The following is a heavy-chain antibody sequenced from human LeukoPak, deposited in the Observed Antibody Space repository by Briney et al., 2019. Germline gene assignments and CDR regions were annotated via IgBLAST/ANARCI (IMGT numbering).Heavy chain of an antibody. J-gene: IGHJ4*02. CDR2: ISWNSGSI. CDR3: ARDWMTTVVTAY. D-gene: IGHD4-23*01. V-gene: IGHV3-9*01. CDR1: GFTFDDYA. Sequence: GGSLRLSCAASGFTFDDYAMHWVRQAPGKGLEWVSGISWNSGSIGYADSVKGRFTISRDNAKNSLYLQMNSLRDEDTAVYYCARDWMTTVVTAYWGQGTLVTVSS.